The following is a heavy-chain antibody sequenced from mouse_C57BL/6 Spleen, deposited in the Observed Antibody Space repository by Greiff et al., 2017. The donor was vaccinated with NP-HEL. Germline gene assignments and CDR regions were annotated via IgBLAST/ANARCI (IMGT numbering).Heavy chain of an antibody. CDR2: IWSGGST. J-gene: IGHJ1*03. Sequence: QVQLKESGPGLVQPSQSLSITCTVSGFSLTSYGVHWVRQSPGKGLEWLGVIWSGGSTDYNAAFISRLSISKDNSKSQVFFKMNRLQADDTAIYYCARNTPSYYGSSYGCDVGGTGTTVTVSS. CDR3: ARNTPSYYGSSYGCDV. D-gene: IGHD1-1*01. V-gene: IGHV2-2*01. CDR1: GFSLTSYG.